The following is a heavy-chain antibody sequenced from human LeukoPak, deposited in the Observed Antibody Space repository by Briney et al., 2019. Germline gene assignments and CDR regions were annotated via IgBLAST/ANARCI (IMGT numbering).Heavy chain of an antibody. J-gene: IGHJ4*02. D-gene: IGHD6-19*01. CDR1: GFTFSSYG. Sequence: GGTLRLSCAASGFTFSSYGMNWVRQAPGKGLEWVSAISGSGGSTYYADSVKGRFTISRDNSKNTLYLQMNSLRAEDTAVYYCAKGLRYRAVAYYFDYWGQGTLVTVSS. CDR3: AKGLRYRAVAYYFDY. CDR2: ISGSGGST. V-gene: IGHV3-23*01.